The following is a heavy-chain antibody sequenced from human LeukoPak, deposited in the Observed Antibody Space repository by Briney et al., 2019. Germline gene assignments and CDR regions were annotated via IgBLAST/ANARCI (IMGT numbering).Heavy chain of an antibody. CDR1: GFTFDDYA. D-gene: IGHD3-10*01. Sequence: GGSLRLSCAASGFTFDDYAMHWVRQAPGKGLEWVSGISWNSGSIGYADSVKGRFTISRDNAKNSLYLQMNSLRAEDTALYYCAKDGVLKGWVRGVINYWGQGTLVTVSS. CDR2: ISWNSGSI. J-gene: IGHJ4*02. CDR3: AKDGVLKGWVRGVINY. V-gene: IGHV3-9*01.